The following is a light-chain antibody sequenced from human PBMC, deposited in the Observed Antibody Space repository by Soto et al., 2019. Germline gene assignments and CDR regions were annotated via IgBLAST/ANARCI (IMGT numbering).Light chain of an antibody. J-gene: IGKJ4*01. CDR2: ATS. CDR3: QQYGDWPLT. Sequence: EIVVTQSPATLSVSPGERATLSCRASQSVGNNFAWYQQKPGQAPRLLMFATSTRATGVPARFSGSGSGTEFTLTISSLQSEDFAVYYCQQYGDWPLTFGGGAKVEIE. V-gene: IGKV3-15*01. CDR1: QSVGNN.